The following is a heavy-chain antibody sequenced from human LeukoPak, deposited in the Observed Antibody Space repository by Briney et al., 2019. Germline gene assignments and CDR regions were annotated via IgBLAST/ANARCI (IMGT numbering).Heavy chain of an antibody. Sequence: GGTLRLSCAASGFTFSSYGMSWVRQAPGKGLEWVSAISGSGGSTYYADSVKGRFTISRDNSKNTLYLQMNSLRAEDTAVYYCARDFDVVVPAATIPFDYWGQGTLVTVSS. D-gene: IGHD2-2*01. CDR1: GFTFSSYG. V-gene: IGHV3-23*01. CDR2: ISGSGGST. CDR3: ARDFDVVVPAATIPFDY. J-gene: IGHJ4*02.